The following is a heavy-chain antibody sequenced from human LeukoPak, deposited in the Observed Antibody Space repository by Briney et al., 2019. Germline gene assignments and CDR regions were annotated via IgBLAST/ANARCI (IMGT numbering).Heavy chain of an antibody. J-gene: IGHJ6*03. CDR2: INPSGGST. D-gene: IGHD1-1*01. V-gene: IGHV1-46*03. Sequence: GASVKVSCKASGYTFTSYYMHWVRQAPGQGLEWMGIINPSGGSTSYAQKFQGRVTMTRDTSTSTVYMELSSLRSEDTAVYYCARDRGGTTSPYYYYYMDVWGKGTTVTVSS. CDR1: GYTFTSYY. CDR3: ARDRGGTTSPYYYYYMDV.